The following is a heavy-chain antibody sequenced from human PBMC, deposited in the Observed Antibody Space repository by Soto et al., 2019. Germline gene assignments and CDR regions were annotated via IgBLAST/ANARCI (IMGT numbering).Heavy chain of an antibody. CDR2: IDPSDSCA. CDR3: ARHKAFYYDSSGA. CDR1: GYSFTSYW. J-gene: IGHJ5*02. Sequence: PGESLKISCKGSGYSFTSYWISWVRQMPAKGLEWMGRIDPSDSCANYSPSFQGHVTFSADKSISTAYLQWSSLRASDTAMYYCARHKAFYYDSSGAWGQGTLVTVS. D-gene: IGHD3-22*01. V-gene: IGHV5-10-1*01.